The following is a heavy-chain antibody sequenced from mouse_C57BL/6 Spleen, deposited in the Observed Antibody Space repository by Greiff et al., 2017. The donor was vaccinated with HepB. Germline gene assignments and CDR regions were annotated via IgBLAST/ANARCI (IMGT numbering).Heavy chain of an antibody. CDR3: ARPIYYDYVYYFDY. D-gene: IGHD2-4*01. J-gene: IGHJ2*01. CDR2: ISSGGSYT. V-gene: IGHV5-6*01. Sequence: EVQGVESGGDLVKPGGSLKLSCAASGFTFSSYGMSWVRQTPDKRLEWVATISSGGSYTYYPDSVKGRFTISRDNAKNTLYLQMSSLKSEDTAMYYCARPIYYDYVYYFDYWGQGTTLTVSS. CDR1: GFTFSSYG.